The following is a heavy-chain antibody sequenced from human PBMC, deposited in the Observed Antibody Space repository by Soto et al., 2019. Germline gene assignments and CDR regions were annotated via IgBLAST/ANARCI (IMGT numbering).Heavy chain of an antibody. Sequence: GGSLRLSCAASGFTVSNYWMHWVRQYPGKGLVWVSRINSDGTSIRYADSVKGRFTISRDNPKNTLYLQMNSLRAEDTAVYYCARDVEAARPLNWFDPWGLGTLVTVSS. CDR3: ARDVEAARPLNWFDP. D-gene: IGHD6-6*01. V-gene: IGHV3-74*01. J-gene: IGHJ5*02. CDR2: INSDGTSI. CDR1: GFTVSNYW.